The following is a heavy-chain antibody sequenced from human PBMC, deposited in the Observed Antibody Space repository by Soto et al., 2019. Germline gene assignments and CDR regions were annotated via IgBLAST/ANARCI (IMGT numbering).Heavy chain of an antibody. CDR2: INHSGST. CDR1: GGSFSGYY. J-gene: IGHJ4*02. D-gene: IGHD3-16*02. V-gene: IGHV4-34*01. Sequence: SETLSLTCAVYGGSFSGYYWSWIRQPPGKGLEWIGEINHSGSTNYNPSLKSRVTISVDTSKNQFSLKLSSVTAADTAVYYCARTLYDYVWGSYRTRLFDYWGQGTLVP. CDR3: ARTLYDYVWGSYRTRLFDY.